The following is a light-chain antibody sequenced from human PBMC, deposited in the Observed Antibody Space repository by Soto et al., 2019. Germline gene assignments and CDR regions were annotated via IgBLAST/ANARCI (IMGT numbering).Light chain of an antibody. CDR1: QSVSSIY. CDR2: GAS. Sequence: DIVLTQSPGTLSLSPGEIATLSCRASQSVSSIYLAWYQQKPGQAPRLLIYGASNRATGVPDRFSGGGSATDFTLTISRLEPEDFAVYYCQQYDDSPLTFGGGTKVEIK. V-gene: IGKV3-20*01. CDR3: QQYDDSPLT. J-gene: IGKJ4*01.